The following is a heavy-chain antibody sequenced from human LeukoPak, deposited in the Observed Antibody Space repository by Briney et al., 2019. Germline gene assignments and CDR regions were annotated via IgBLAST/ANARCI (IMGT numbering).Heavy chain of an antibody. CDR3: ARAPAAAANYFDD. D-gene: IGHD6-13*01. Sequence: KPSETLSLTCTVSGGSISSGGYYWSWIRQFPGKGLEWIGYIYYSGSTYFNPSLKSRVTISMDTSKSQFSLRLSSVTAADTAVYYCARAPAAAANYFDDWGQGTLVTVSS. CDR2: IYYSGST. V-gene: IGHV4-31*03. CDR1: GGSISSGGYY. J-gene: IGHJ4*02.